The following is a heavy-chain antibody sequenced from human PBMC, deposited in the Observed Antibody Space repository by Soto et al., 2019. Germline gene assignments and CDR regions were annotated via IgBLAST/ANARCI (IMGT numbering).Heavy chain of an antibody. D-gene: IGHD6-13*01. Sequence: SETLSLTCAVSGGSISSGGYSWSWIRQPPGKGLEWIGYIYHSGSTYYNPSLKSRVTISVDRSKNQFSLKLSSVTAADTAVYYCARDRLAAGTSYYYYGMDVWGQGTTVTVPS. J-gene: IGHJ6*02. CDR3: ARDRLAAGTSYYYYGMDV. CDR2: IYHSGST. V-gene: IGHV4-30-2*01. CDR1: GGSISSGGYS.